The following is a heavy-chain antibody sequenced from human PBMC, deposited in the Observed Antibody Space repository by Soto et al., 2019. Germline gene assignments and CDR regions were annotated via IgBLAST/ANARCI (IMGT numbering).Heavy chain of an antibody. Sequence: ASAKPSSKASRGTFSSYAISWPRQAPRQGHAWMGGIIPISGTANYAQNFEGKVTITADESTSTAYMELRSLRSEDTAVYYCARVPPIPTGYFDDWGQGTLVTVSS. D-gene: IGHD1-1*01. V-gene: IGHV1-69*13. J-gene: IGHJ4*02. CDR2: IIPISGTA. CDR3: ARVPPIPTGYFDD. CDR1: RGTFSSYA.